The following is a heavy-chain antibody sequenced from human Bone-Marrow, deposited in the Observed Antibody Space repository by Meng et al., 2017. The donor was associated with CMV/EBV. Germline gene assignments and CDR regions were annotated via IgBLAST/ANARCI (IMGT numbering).Heavy chain of an antibody. CDR2: IYPGDSDT. CDR3: ARVNVLRYPSGGMDD. CDR1: GYSFTSYW. Sequence: KVSCKGSGYSFTSYWIGWVRQMPGKGLEWMGIIYPGDSDTRYSPSFQGQVTISADKSISTAYLQWSSLKASDTAMYYCARVNVLRYPSGGMDDWGQGTTVTVSS. J-gene: IGHJ6*02. D-gene: IGHD3-9*01. V-gene: IGHV5-51*01.